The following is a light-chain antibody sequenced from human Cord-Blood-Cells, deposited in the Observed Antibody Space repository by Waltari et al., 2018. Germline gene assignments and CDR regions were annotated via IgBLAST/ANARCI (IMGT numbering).Light chain of an antibody. Sequence: QSALTQPRSVSGSPGQSVTISCTGTSSDVGGYNYVSWYQQHPGKAPKLMIYDVSNGPSGVPYRFSCSKSGNTASLTISGLQAEDEADYYCCSYAGSYTYVVFGGGTKLTVL. CDR2: DVS. CDR3: CSYAGSYTYVV. V-gene: IGLV2-11*01. J-gene: IGLJ2*01. CDR1: SSDVGGYNY.